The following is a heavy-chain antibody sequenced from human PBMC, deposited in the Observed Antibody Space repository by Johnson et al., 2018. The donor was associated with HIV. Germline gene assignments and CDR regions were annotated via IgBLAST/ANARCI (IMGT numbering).Heavy chain of an antibody. J-gene: IGHJ3*02. V-gene: IGHV3-11*04. CDR3: ARDVGYSSSSFGAFDI. D-gene: IGHD6-6*01. CDR1: GFTFSYYY. CDR2: ISSSGSTI. Sequence: QVQLVESGGGVVQPGRSLRLSCAASGFTFSYYYMSWIRQAPGKGLEWVSYISSSGSTIYYADSVKGRFTISRDNAKNSLYLQMNSLRAEDTAVYYCARDVGYSSSSFGAFDIWGQGTMVTVSS.